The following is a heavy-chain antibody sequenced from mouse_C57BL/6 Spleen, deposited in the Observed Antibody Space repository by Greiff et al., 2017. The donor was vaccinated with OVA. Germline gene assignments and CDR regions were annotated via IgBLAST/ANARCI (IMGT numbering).Heavy chain of an antibody. CDR3: ARYWESFDY. J-gene: IGHJ2*01. V-gene: IGHV1-63*01. Sequence: QVHVKQSGAELVRPGTSVKMSCKASGYTFTNYWIGWAKQRPGHGLEWIGDIYPGGGYTNYNEKFKGKATLTADKSSSTAYMQFSSLTSEDSAIYYCARYWESFDYWGQGTTLTVSS. CDR2: IYPGGGYT. D-gene: IGHD4-1*01. CDR1: GYTFTNYW.